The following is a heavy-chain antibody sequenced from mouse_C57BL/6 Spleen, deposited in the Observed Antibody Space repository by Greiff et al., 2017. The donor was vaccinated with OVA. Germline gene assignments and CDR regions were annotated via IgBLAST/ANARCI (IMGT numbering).Heavy chain of an antibody. V-gene: IGHV1-55*01. CDR1: GYTFTSYW. D-gene: IGHD2-4*01. CDR2: IYPGSGST. CDR3: ARIYYDYSWCAY. Sequence: VQLQQPGAELVKPGASVKMSCKASGYTFTSYWITWVKQRPGQGLEWIGDIYPGSGSTNYNEKFKSKATLTVDTSSSTAYMQLSSLTSEDSAVYYCARIYYDYSWCAYWGQGTLVTVSA. J-gene: IGHJ3*01.